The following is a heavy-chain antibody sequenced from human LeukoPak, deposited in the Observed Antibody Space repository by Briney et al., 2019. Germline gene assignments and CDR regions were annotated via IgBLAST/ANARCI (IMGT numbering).Heavy chain of an antibody. J-gene: IGHJ4*02. Sequence: PGGSLRLSCAASGFSFSGYGLHWVRQAPGKGLEWVSYISSSGSTIYYADSVKGRFTISRDNAKNSLYLQMNSLRAEDTAVYYCARYTSSYYYDFDLWGRGTLVTVSS. D-gene: IGHD3-22*01. CDR1: GFSFSGYG. V-gene: IGHV3-48*04. CDR3: ARYTSSYYYDFDL. CDR2: ISSSGSTI.